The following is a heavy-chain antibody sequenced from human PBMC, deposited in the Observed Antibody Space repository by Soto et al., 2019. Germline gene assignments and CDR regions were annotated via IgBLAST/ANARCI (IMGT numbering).Heavy chain of an antibody. D-gene: IGHD3-10*01. CDR1: GYTFPNYG. CDR3: ARDLDGSGAYYTDF. V-gene: IGHV1-18*01. J-gene: IGHJ4*02. CDR2: ISSYKVYI. Sequence: GASVKVSCKASGYTFPNYGITWVRQAPGQGLEWMGWISSYKVYIKYAQRFQGRVTLTTGTSTSTAYMELRSLRSDDTAIYYCARDLDGSGAYYTDFWGQGTLVTVSS.